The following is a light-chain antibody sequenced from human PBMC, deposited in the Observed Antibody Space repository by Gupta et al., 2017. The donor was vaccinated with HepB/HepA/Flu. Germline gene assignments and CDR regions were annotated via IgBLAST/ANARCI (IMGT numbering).Light chain of an antibody. Sequence: EIVFTHSPGTLSLSPGERATLSCRASQSVSSNYLAWYQQKPGQAPRLLIYGASSRATGIPDRFSGSGSETDFTLTISRLEPEDFAMYYCQQYGSSPCSFGQGTKLEIK. CDR3: QQYGSSPCS. CDR2: GAS. CDR1: QSVSSNY. J-gene: IGKJ2*04. V-gene: IGKV3-20*01.